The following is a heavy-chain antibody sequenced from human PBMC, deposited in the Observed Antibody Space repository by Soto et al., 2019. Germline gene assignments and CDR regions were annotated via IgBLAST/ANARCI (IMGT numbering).Heavy chain of an antibody. CDR1: GGTFSSYT. Sequence: QVQLVQSGAEVKKPGSSVKVSCKASGGTFSSYTISWVRQAPGQGLEWMGRIIPILGIANYAQKFQGRVTITADKSPSTAYRERSSLRSEDTAVYYCAFRPYSVVVTAPAVPDWYFDLWGRGTLVTVSS. V-gene: IGHV1-69*02. J-gene: IGHJ2*01. D-gene: IGHD2-21*02. CDR3: AFRPYSVVVTAPAVPDWYFDL. CDR2: IIPILGIA.